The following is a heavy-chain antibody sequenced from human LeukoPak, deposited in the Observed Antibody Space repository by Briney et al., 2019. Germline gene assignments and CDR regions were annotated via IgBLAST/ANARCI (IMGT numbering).Heavy chain of an antibody. J-gene: IGHJ5*02. CDR3: ARGADCRTTSGYADYPGNNWFDP. CDR2: IKQDGSAQ. V-gene: IGHV3-7*01. D-gene: IGHD2-2*01. CDR1: GFTFTYYW. Sequence: PGGSLRLSCSASGFTFTYYWMTWVRQAPGKGLEWVANIKQDGSAQYYVDSVKGRFTISRDNAQKSLYLQMNRLRVEDTAVYYCARGADCRTTSGYADYPGNNWFDPWGQGTLVTVSS.